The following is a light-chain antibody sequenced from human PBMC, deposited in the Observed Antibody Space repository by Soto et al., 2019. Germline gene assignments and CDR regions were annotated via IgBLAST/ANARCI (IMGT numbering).Light chain of an antibody. CDR3: SSDTSTSTLDV. J-gene: IGLJ1*01. CDR1: RSDGGGYNY. V-gene: IGLV2-14*01. CDR2: EAS. Sequence: QSVMTPPASVSGSPGQSITIPCTGTRSDGGGYNYVSWYQQHPGKAPKLKIYEASSRPSGVSNSFSDSKSGNTASMTISGLQADDEDDYDCSSDTSTSTLDVFGSGTKATV.